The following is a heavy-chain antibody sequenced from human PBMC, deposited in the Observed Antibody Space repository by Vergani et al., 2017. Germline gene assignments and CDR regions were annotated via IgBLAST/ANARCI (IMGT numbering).Heavy chain of an antibody. V-gene: IGHV3-66*03. CDR3: AKPFGNCSGGSCYSFDY. CDR1: GFTVSTNY. J-gene: IGHJ4*02. CDR2: IYSGGST. D-gene: IGHD2-15*01. Sequence: EVQLVESGGGLIQPGGSLRLSCAASGFTVSTNYMSWVRQAPGKGLEWVSVIYSGGSTYYADSVRGRFTISRDNSKNTLYLQMNSLRAEDTAVYYCAKPFGNCSGGSCYSFDYWGQGTLVTVSS.